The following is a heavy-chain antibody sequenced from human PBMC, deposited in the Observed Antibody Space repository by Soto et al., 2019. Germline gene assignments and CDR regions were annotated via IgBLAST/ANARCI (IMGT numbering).Heavy chain of an antibody. CDR3: AKVVSPPVADTNFDY. D-gene: IGHD6-19*01. Sequence: GGSLRLSCAASGFAFSSYAMSWVRQAPGKGLEWVSAISGSGGSTYYADSVKGRFTISRDNSKNTLYLQMNSLRAEDTAVYYCAKVVSPPVADTNFDYWGQGTLVTVSS. J-gene: IGHJ4*02. CDR2: ISGSGGST. V-gene: IGHV3-23*01. CDR1: GFAFSSYA.